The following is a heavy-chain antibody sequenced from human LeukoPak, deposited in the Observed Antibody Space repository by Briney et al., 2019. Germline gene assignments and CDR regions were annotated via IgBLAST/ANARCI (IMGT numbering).Heavy chain of an antibody. D-gene: IGHD2-2*01. CDR1: GGSISSYY. CDR2: IYYSGST. J-gene: IGHJ4*02. CDR3: ARASSSSPYYFDY. Sequence: SETLSLTCTVSGGSISSYYWSWIRQPPGKGLEWIGYIYYSGSTNYNPSLKSRFTISLDTSKNHSSLKLTSVTAADTAVYYCARASSSSPYYFDYWGQGTLVTVSS. V-gene: IGHV4-59*01.